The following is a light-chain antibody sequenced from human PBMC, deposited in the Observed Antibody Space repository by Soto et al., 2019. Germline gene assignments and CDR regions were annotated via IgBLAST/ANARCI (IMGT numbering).Light chain of an antibody. CDR3: QQYKNWPLT. V-gene: IGKV3-15*01. CDR2: GAS. CDR1: QSVSST. Sequence: EIVMTHSPATLSVSPGGRATLSCRASQSVSSTLAWYQQKPGQAPRLLIYGASTRATGFPARFSGSGSGTEFTLTISSLQSEDFAVYYCQQYKNWPLTFGGGTRVEI. J-gene: IGKJ4*01.